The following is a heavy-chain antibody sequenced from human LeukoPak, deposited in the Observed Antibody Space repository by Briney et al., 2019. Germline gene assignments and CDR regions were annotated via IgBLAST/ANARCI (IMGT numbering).Heavy chain of an antibody. CDR2: INSDGSNT. CDR3: ARVEASRTWSIDY. CDR1: GFTFSSYW. J-gene: IGHJ4*02. Sequence: PGGSLRLSCAASGFTFSSYWMQWVRQAPGKGLLWVSRINSDGSNTNYAASVKGRFTISRDNAKNTLYLQMNSLGAEDTAVYYCARVEASRTWSIDYWGQGTLVTVSS. V-gene: IGHV3-74*01. D-gene: IGHD6-13*01.